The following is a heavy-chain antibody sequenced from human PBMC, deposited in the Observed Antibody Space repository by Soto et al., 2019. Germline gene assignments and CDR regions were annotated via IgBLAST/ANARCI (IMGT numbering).Heavy chain of an antibody. CDR3: ARQMVNSGWYYGNWFDP. CDR1: GGTFSTYA. V-gene: IGHV1-69*06. J-gene: IGHJ5*02. D-gene: IGHD6-19*01. Sequence: QEQLVQSGAEVKKPGSSVKVSCTVSGGTFSTYAISWVRQAPGKGLEWMGGIIPIFNTAKYAQKFQGRVTITADKSTSTAHMQLSSLISENTAVYYCARQMVNSGWYYGNWFDPWGQGTLVTVSS. CDR2: IIPIFNTA.